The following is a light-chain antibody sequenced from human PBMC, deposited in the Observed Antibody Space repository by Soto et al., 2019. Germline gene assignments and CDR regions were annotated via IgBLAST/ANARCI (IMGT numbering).Light chain of an antibody. Sequence: QSVLTQPPSASGTPGQMVTISCSGSSSNIGSNTVNWYQQLPGTAPKVFIYSNDRRPSGVPDRFSGSKSGTSASLAISGLQSEDEADYYCAAWDDSLNGFYVFGTGTKVTVL. CDR2: SND. J-gene: IGLJ1*01. V-gene: IGLV1-44*01. CDR3: AAWDDSLNGFYV. CDR1: SSNIGSNT.